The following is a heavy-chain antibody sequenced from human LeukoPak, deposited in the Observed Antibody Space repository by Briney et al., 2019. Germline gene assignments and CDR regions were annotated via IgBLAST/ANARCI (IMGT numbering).Heavy chain of an antibody. CDR2: ISSSSSYI. V-gene: IGHV3-21*01. CDR3: ARDYYGSGSYSGNDY. D-gene: IGHD3-10*01. Sequence: GGSLRLSCAASGFTFSSHSMNWVRQAPGKGLEWVSSISSSSSYIYYADSVKGRFTISRDNAKNSLYLQMNSLRAEDTAVYYCARDYYGSGSYSGNDYWGQGTLVTVSS. J-gene: IGHJ4*02. CDR1: GFTFSSHS.